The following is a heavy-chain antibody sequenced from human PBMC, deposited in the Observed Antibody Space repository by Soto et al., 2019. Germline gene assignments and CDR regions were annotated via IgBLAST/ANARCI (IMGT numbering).Heavy chain of an antibody. D-gene: IGHD1-26*01. Sequence: GGSLRLPCAASGFTFSNAWMNWVRQAPGKGLEWVGRIKSKTDGGTTDYAAPVKGRFTISRDDSKNTLYLQMNSLKTEDTAVYYCTTENIKTIVGAFDYWGQGTLVTVSS. V-gene: IGHV3-15*07. J-gene: IGHJ4*02. CDR3: TTENIKTIVGAFDY. CDR1: GFTFSNAW. CDR2: IKSKTDGGTT.